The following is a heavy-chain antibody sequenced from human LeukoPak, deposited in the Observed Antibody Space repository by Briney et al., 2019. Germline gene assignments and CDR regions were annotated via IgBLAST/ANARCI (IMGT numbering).Heavy chain of an antibody. CDR1: GYTFTAYY. J-gene: IGHJ6*03. Sequence: GASVKVSCKASGYTFTAYYIHWVRQAPGQGLEWMGWINPNSGGTNYAQKFQGRVTMTRDTSISTAYMELSRLRSDDTAVYYCAREWGTGVQLERRGYMDVWGKGTTVTISS. CDR3: AREWGTGVQLERRGYMDV. V-gene: IGHV1-2*02. D-gene: IGHD1-1*01. CDR2: INPNSGGT.